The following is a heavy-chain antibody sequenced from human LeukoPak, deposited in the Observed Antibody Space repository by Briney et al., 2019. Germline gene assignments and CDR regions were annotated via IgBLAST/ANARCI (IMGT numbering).Heavy chain of an antibody. D-gene: IGHD2-15*01. J-gene: IGHJ4*02. CDR1: SSYG. Sequence: SSYGMHWVRQPPGKGLEWIGSIYYSGSTYYNPSLKSRVTISVDTSKNQFSLKLSSVTAADTAVYYCARKEDKEFDYWGQGTLVTVSS. CDR2: IYYSGST. V-gene: IGHV4-39*01. CDR3: ARKEDKEFDY.